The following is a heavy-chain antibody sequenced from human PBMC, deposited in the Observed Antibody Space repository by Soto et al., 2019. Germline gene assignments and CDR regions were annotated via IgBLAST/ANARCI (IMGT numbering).Heavy chain of an antibody. J-gene: IGHJ6*02. CDR1: GYTFTSYY. D-gene: IGHD2-8*01. CDR3: ARDRGVRDV. Sequence: QVQLVQSGAEVKKPGASVKVSCKASGYTFTSYYMHWVRQAPGQGLEWMGWINPDSGVTYYPHKFEDRVTMTRDTSSSTAYMELSRLTSDDTALYYCARDRGVRDVWGQGTTVIVSS. CDR2: INPDSGVT. V-gene: IGHV1-2*02.